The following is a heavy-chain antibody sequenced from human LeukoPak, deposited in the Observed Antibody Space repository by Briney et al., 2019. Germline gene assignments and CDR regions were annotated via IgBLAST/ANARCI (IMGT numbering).Heavy chain of an antibody. D-gene: IGHD4-17*01. CDR2: IYYSGST. J-gene: IGHJ4*02. CDR3: ARAADYAFDY. V-gene: IGHV4-59*01. CDR1: GGSFSGYY. Sequence: SETLSLTCAVYGGSFSGYYWSWIRQPPGKGLEWIGYIYYSGSTNYNPSLKSRVTISVDTSKNQFSLKLSSVTAADTAVYYCARAADYAFDYWGQGTLVTVSS.